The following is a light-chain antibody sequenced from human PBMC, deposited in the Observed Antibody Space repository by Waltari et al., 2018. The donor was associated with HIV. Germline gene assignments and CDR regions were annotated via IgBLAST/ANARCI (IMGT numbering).Light chain of an antibody. CDR2: NDN. CDR3: SSWDDRLNGQGV. Sequence: QSVLTQPPSASGTPGQRVTISCSGTRSNIGSNTANWYQLLPGTAPKLLIYNDNERPSGVPGRFSGSRSGASASLAISGLQPEDEADYYCSSWDDRLNGQGVFGGGTKLTVL. V-gene: IGLV1-44*01. CDR1: RSNIGSNT. J-gene: IGLJ3*02.